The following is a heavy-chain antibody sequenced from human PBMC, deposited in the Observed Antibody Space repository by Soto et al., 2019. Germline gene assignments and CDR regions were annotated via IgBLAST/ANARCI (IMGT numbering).Heavy chain of an antibody. CDR3: VSWVSAHFDN. CDR2: VDYSGNNQ. Sequence: GESLRLSCAASGFTVDNGMSWDRQAPGKGLEWISTVDYSGNNQHYADSVKGRFTISRDKSRNTIALQMSNLRAEDTALYYCVSWVSAHFDNWGQGTLVTVSS. V-gene: IGHV3-23*05. J-gene: IGHJ4*02. D-gene: IGHD2-8*01. CDR1: GFTVDNG.